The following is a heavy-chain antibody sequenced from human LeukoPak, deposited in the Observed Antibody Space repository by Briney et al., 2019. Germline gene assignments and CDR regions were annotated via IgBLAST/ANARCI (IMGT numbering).Heavy chain of an antibody. V-gene: IGHV3-48*03. D-gene: IGHD2-15*01. Sequence: GGSLRLSCAASGFIFSSYEMNWVRQAPGKGLEWVSYIRCNGSTIYYADSVKGRFTITRDNAKNSVYLQMNSLSAEDTTVYYCARGYCSGGSCNYYYYGMDVWGQGTTVTVSS. CDR2: IRCNGSTI. J-gene: IGHJ6*02. CDR3: ARGYCSGGSCNYYYYGMDV. CDR1: GFIFSSYE.